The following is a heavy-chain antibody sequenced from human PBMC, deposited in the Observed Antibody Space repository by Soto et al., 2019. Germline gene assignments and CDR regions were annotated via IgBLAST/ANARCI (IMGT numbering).Heavy chain of an antibody. V-gene: IGHV3-30*09. D-gene: IGHD2-21*01. CDR2: ISYDGNNE. CDR3: ARDPSTPYWRGAEEH. CDR1: GFNFNRFA. J-gene: IGHJ1*01. Sequence: QVQMVESGGGLVQPGRSLRLTCTASGFNFNRFAIHWVRQAPGNGLEWVAVISYDGNNEYVAVPLRDRFAISRDNSQNTVFLQIDDVRGEDTARYYCARDPSTPYWRGAEEHWGQRSLVIVSS.